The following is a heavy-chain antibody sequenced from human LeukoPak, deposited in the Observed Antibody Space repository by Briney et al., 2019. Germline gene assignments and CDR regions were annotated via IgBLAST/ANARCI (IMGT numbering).Heavy chain of an antibody. J-gene: IGHJ4*02. D-gene: IGHD3-16*02. CDR2: FDPEDGET. CDR3: ATERPGGYRNFRFDY. CDR1: GYTLTELA. Sequence: ASVKVSCKVSGYTLTELARHWVRQAPGKGLEWMGNFDPEDGETIYAQKFQGRVIMTEDTFTNTAYMELSSLRSEDTAVYYCATERPGGYRNFRFDYWGQGTLVTVSS. V-gene: IGHV1-24*01.